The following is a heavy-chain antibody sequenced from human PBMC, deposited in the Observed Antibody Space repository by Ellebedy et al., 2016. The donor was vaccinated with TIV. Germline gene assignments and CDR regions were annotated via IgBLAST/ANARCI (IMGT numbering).Heavy chain of an antibody. CDR1: GFTFDTFA. CDR3: ARVVDNAFDI. D-gene: IGHD3-10*01. J-gene: IGHJ3*02. CDR2: IGGSGGSP. Sequence: PGGSLRLSCVASGFTFDTFAMTWVRQAPGKGLEWVSRIGGSGGSPMYADSVRGRFTISRDNSKNTLYLQMNSLRAEDTALYYCARVVDNAFDIWGQGTMVTVSS. V-gene: IGHV3-23*01.